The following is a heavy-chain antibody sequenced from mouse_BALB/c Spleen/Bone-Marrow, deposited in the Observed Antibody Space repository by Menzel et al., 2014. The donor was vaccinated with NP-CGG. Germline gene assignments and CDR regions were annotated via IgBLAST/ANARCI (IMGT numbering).Heavy chain of an antibody. D-gene: IGHD1-1*01. CDR1: RFTFSSYG. J-gene: IGHJ4*01. CDR3: ARDRYYGYAMDY. CDR2: INSNGGST. V-gene: IGHV5-6-3*01. Sequence: EVNVVESGGGLVQPGGSLKLSCAASRFTFSSYGMSWVRQTPDKRLELVATINSNGGSTYYPDSLKGRFTISRDNAKNTLYLQMSSLKSEDTAMYYCARDRYYGYAMDYWGQGTSVTVSS.